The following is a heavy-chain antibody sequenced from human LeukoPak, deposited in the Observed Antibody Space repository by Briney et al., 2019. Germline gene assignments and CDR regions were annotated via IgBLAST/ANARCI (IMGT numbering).Heavy chain of an antibody. V-gene: IGHV3-21*01. CDR3: VSSSHRTPVD. CDR1: GFTFSSYS. J-gene: IGHJ4*02. Sequence: PGGSLRLSCAVSGFTFSSYSMNWVRQAPGKGLEWVSSISSSNSYIYYADSVRGRFTISRDKAKNSLYLQMNSLRAEDTGVYYCVSSSHRTPVDWGQGTLVTVSS. CDR2: ISSSNSYI. D-gene: IGHD6-6*01.